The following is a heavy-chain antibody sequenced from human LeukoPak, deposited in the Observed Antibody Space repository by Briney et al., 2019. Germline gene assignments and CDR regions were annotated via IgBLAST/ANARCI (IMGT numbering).Heavy chain of an antibody. CDR1: GGSISSGSYY. J-gene: IGHJ4*02. CDR2: IYTSGST. CDR3: ASVAAADDGPYYFDF. Sequence: SETLSLTCTVSGGSISSGSYYWSWIRQPAGKGLEWIGRIYTSGSTNYNPSLKSRVTISVDTSKNQFSLKLSSVTAADTAVYYCASVAAADDGPYYFDFWGQGTLVTVSS. V-gene: IGHV4-61*02. D-gene: IGHD6-13*01.